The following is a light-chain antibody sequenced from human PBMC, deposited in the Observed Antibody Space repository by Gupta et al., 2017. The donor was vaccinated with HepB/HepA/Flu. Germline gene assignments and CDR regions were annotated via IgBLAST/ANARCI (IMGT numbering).Light chain of an antibody. J-gene: IGKJ2*01. CDR1: QSISRW. CDR2: MAS. CDR3: LQYYNYPYT. Sequence: IQMTPSSSILAASVGDRVTITCRASQSISRWFGWYQQKPGKAPKLLIYMASSLEGGVPSRFSGSGSGTEFTLTISSLQPDDFATFYCLQYYNYPYTFGQGTKVEIK. V-gene: IGKV1-5*03.